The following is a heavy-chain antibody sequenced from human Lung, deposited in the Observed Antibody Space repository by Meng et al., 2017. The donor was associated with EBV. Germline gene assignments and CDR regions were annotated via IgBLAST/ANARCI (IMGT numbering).Heavy chain of an antibody. Sequence: QVQLQASGLALVNPSGTLYLTCVVSGGSISIGNWWSWVRQSPGKGLEWIGEIHHSGRTNYNPSLKSRITMSLDKPKNQFSLKLSSVTAADTAVYYCARDSDSAYSLGYWGQGTLVTVSS. CDR2: IHHSGRT. CDR3: ARDSDSAYSLGY. CDR1: GGSISIGNW. J-gene: IGHJ4*02. V-gene: IGHV4-4*02. D-gene: IGHD2-21*01.